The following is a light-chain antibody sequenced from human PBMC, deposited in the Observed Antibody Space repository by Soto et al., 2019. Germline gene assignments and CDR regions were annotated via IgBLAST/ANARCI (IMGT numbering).Light chain of an antibody. Sequence: QSVLTQPRSVSGSPGQSVTISCTGTNSDVGGYNFVSWYQQHPGKAPKLMIYDVSERPSGVPDRFSGSKSGNTASLTISRLQAEDEADYYCCSYAGSYTWVFGGGTKLTVL. V-gene: IGLV2-11*01. CDR1: NSDVGGYNF. CDR2: DVS. J-gene: IGLJ3*02. CDR3: CSYAGSYTWV.